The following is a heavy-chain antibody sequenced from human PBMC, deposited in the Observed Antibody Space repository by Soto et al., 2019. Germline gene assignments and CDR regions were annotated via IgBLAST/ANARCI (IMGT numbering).Heavy chain of an antibody. CDR2: IKSKTDGGTT. D-gene: IGHD1-7*01. J-gene: IGHJ4*02. CDR1: GFTFSNAW. CDR3: TTTPHLITGTTGGAY. Sequence: GGSLRLSCAASGFTFSNAWMSWVRQAPGKGLEWVGRIKSKTDGGTTDYAAPVKGRFTISRDDSKNTLYLQMNSLKTEDTAVYYCTTTPHLITGTTGGAYWGQGTLVTVSS. V-gene: IGHV3-15*01.